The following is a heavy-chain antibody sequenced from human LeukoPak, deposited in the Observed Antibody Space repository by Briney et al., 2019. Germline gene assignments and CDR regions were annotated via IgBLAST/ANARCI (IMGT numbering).Heavy chain of an antibody. CDR3: AGRYEYSTSGHFDY. V-gene: IGHV3-30-3*01. CDR2: ISYDGSNK. D-gene: IGHD6-6*01. J-gene: IGHJ4*02. CDR1: GFTFSSYA. Sequence: GRSLRLSCAASGFTFSSYAMHWVRQAPGKGLEWVAVISYDGSNKYYADSVKGRFTISRDNSKNTLYLQMNSLRAEDTAVYYCAGRYEYSTSGHFDYWGQGTLVTVSS.